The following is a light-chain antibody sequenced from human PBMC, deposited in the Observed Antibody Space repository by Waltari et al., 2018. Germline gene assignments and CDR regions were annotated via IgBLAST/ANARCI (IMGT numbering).Light chain of an antibody. CDR1: TSNIGKNE. J-gene: IGLJ3*02. Sequence: QSVLTQSPSVSADPGQKVTISCSGSTSNIGKNEVSWYQHLPGTAPRLLITANYKRPSGIPDRFSAPKSGTSATLGITGLQTGDEADYYCATWDTILSAVVFGGGTKLTVL. CDR2: ANY. CDR3: ATWDTILSAVV. V-gene: IGLV1-51*01.